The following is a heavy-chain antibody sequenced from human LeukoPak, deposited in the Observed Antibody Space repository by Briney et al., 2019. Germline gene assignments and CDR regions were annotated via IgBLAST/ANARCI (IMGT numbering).Heavy chain of an antibody. D-gene: IGHD6-13*01. CDR2: INHSGST. V-gene: IGHV4-34*01. CDR3: AKGGIRSGAFDI. Sequence: PSETLSLTCAVYGGSFSGYYWSWIRQPPGKGLEWIGEINHSGSTNYNPPLKSRVTISVDTSKNQFSLKLSSVTAADTAVYYCAKGGIRSGAFDIWGQGTRVTVSS. CDR1: GGSFSGYY. J-gene: IGHJ3*02.